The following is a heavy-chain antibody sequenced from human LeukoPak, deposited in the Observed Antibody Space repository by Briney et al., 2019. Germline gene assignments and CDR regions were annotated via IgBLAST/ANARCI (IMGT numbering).Heavy chain of an antibody. Sequence: ASVKVSCKASGYTFTSYAISWVRQAPGQGLEWMGGIIPIFGTANYAQKFQGRVTITADESTSTAYMELSSLRSEDTAVYYCAREPGSGDPLNPDVVVSDYWGQGTLVTVSS. V-gene: IGHV1-69*13. CDR3: AREPGSGDPLNPDVVVSDY. D-gene: IGHD2-15*01. J-gene: IGHJ4*02. CDR1: GYTFTSYA. CDR2: IIPIFGTA.